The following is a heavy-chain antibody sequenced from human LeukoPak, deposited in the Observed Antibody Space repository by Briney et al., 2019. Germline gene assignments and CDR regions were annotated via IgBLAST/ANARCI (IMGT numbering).Heavy chain of an antibody. CDR3: AKVTVAGQPYYYHYYGMDV. CDR2: ISYDGSNK. Sequence: PGGSLRLSCAASGFTFSSYGMHWVRQAPGKGLEWVAVISYDGSNKYYADSVKGRFTISRDNSKNTLSLQMNSLRAEDTAVYYCAKVTVAGQPYYYHYYGMDVWGQGTTVTVSS. CDR1: GFTFSSYG. D-gene: IGHD6-19*01. V-gene: IGHV3-30*18. J-gene: IGHJ6*02.